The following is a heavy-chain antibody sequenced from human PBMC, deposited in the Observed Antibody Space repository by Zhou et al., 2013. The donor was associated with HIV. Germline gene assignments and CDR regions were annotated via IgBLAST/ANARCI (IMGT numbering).Heavy chain of an antibody. CDR1: GYSISSGYY. Sequence: QVQLQQWGAGLLKPSETLSLTCAVSGYSISSGYYWGWIRQSPGQGLEWIGSMYHSGSTYYNPSLKSRVTIAGDTPKNQFSLNLSSVTAADTAVYFCTIADQWLARFDHWGQGTLVTVSS. CDR2: MYHSGST. CDR3: TIADQWLARFDH. V-gene: IGHV4-38-2*01. J-gene: IGHJ4*02. D-gene: IGHD6-19*01.